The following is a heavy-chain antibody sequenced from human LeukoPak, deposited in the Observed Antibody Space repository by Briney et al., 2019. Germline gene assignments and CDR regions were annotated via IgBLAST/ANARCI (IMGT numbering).Heavy chain of an antibody. J-gene: IGHJ6*02. CDR1: GFTFSSYG. Sequence: GRSLRLSCAASGFTFSSYGMRWVRQAPGKGLEWVAVISYDGSDKYYADSVKGRFTISRDNSKNTLYLQMNSLRAEDTAMYYCAKETRFGEYYGMDVWGQGTTVTVSS. V-gene: IGHV3-30*18. CDR3: AKETRFGEYYGMDV. CDR2: ISYDGSDK. D-gene: IGHD3-10*01.